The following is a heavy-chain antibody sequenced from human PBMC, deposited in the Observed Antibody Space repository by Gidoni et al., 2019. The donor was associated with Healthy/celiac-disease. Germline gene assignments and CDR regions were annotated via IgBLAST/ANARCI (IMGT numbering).Heavy chain of an antibody. CDR1: GFTLSNAW. V-gene: IGHV3-15*01. J-gene: IGHJ4*02. D-gene: IGHD3-10*01. CDR2: IKSKTGGGTT. CDR3: TTVSMVRGVIIDY. Sequence: EVQLVESGGGLVKPGGSLRLSCEAAGFTLSNAWMSWVRQAPGKGREWVGRIKSKTGGGTTDYAAHVKGRFTISRDYSKNTLYLQMNSLKTEGTAVYYCTTVSMVRGVIIDYWGQGTLVTVAS.